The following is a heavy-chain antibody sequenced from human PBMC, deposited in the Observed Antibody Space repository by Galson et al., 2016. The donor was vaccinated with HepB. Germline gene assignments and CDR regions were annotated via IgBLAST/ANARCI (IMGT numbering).Heavy chain of an antibody. CDR3: ARQSSVSDYFDF. Sequence: SETLSLTCTVSGGSISSNPYYWGWIRQPPGKGLEWIGNSHYSGSTYYNPSLKSRVTMSVYTSKNEFSLRLTSVTAADTAVYFCARQSSVSDYFDFWGQGTLVTVSS. CDR2: SHYSGST. CDR1: GGSISSNPYY. V-gene: IGHV4-39*01. D-gene: IGHD5/OR15-5a*01. J-gene: IGHJ4*02.